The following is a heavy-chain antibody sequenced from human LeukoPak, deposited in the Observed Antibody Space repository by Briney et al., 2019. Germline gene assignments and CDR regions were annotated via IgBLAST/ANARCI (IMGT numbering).Heavy chain of an antibody. Sequence: SETLSLTCTVSGGSISSYYWSWIRQPPGKGLEWIGYIYYSGSTNYNPSLKSRVTISVDTSKNQFSLKLSSVTAADTAVYYCARGRKITYYYGSGSPVLYYYYYYMDVWGKGTTVTISS. V-gene: IGHV4-59*08. CDR3: ARGRKITYYYGSGSPVLYYYYYYMDV. D-gene: IGHD3-10*01. J-gene: IGHJ6*03. CDR2: IYYSGST. CDR1: GGSISSYY.